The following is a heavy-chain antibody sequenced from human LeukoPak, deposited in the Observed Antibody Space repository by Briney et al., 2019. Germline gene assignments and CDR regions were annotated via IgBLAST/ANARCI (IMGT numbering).Heavy chain of an antibody. D-gene: IGHD6-13*01. CDR3: ARSDTHHIHSSSWHFDY. V-gene: IGHV4-59*01. CDR2: SSYSGSS. CDR1: GGSIGTNY. Sequence: SETLSLTCSVSGGSIGTNYWSWIRQVPGKGLEWIGYSSYSGSSNYNPSLKSRVTISVDASKTQFSLYLNSVTAADTAVYYCARSDTHHIHSSSWHFDYWGQGTLVTVSS. J-gene: IGHJ4*02.